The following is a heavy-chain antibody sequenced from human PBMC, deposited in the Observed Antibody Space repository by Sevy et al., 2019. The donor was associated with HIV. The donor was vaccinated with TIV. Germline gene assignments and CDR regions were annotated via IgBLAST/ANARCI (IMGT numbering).Heavy chain of an antibody. V-gene: IGHV3-20*01. D-gene: IGHD2-2*01. CDR2: INWNGGST. J-gene: IGHJ5*02. CDR1: GFTFDDYG. CDR3: ARDSCSSTSCHENWFDP. Sequence: GGSLRLSCAASGFTFDDYGMSWVRQAPGKGLEWVSGINWNGGSTGYADSVKGRFTISRDNAKNSLYLQMNSLRAEDTALYHCARDSCSSTSCHENWFDPWGQGTLVTVSS.